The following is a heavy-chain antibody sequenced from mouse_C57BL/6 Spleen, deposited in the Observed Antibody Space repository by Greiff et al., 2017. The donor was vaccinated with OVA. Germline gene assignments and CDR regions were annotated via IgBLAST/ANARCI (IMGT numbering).Heavy chain of an antibody. CDR3: ARGSYEGAMDY. J-gene: IGHJ4*01. CDR2: INPNNGGT. Sequence: VQLKQSGPELVKPGASVKIPCKASGYTFTDYNMDWVKQSHGKSLEWIGDINPNNGGTIYNQKFKGKATLTVDKSSSTAYMELRSLTSEDTAVYYCARGSYEGAMDYWGQGTSVTVSS. V-gene: IGHV1-18*01. D-gene: IGHD1-1*02. CDR1: GYTFTDYN.